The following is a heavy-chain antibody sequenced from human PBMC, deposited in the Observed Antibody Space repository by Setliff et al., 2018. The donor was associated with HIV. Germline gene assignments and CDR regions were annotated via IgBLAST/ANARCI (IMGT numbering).Heavy chain of an antibody. CDR2: IYYSEST. Sequence: PSETLSLTCTVSGASIRSHYWSWIRQPPGKRLEWIGNIYYSESTNYNPSLKSRVTISVDTSRNQFSLWLTSVTAADTAVYYCARVGLRFKYTFDYWGQGMLVTVSS. CDR1: GASIRSHY. V-gene: IGHV4-59*11. J-gene: IGHJ4*02. D-gene: IGHD5-12*01. CDR3: ARVGLRFKYTFDY.